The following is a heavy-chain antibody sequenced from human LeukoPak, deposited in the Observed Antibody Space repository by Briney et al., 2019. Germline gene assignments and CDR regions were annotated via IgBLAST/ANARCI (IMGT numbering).Heavy chain of an antibody. J-gene: IGHJ5*02. V-gene: IGHV3-7*01. CDR3: AREEVLRFLEWLFPPYNWFDP. CDR1: GFSFSSYW. D-gene: IGHD3-3*01. CDR2: IKDDGSEK. Sequence: GGSLRLSCAASGFSFSSYWMNWVRQAPGKGLEWVANIKDDGSEKYYVDSVKGRFTISRDNAKNSLYLKMNSLRAEDTAVYYCAREEVLRFLEWLFPPYNWFDPWGQGTLVTVSS.